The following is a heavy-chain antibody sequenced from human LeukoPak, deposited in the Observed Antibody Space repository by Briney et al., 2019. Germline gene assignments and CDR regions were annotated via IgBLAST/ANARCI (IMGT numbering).Heavy chain of an antibody. J-gene: IGHJ5*02. CDR1: GYTFTGYY. Sequence: ASVKVSCKASGYTFTGYYMHWVRQAPGQGLEWMGRINPNSGGTNYAQKFQGRVTMTRDTPISTAYMELSRLRSDDTAVYYCARELGYCSSTSCRPFDPWGQGTLVTVSS. D-gene: IGHD2-2*01. CDR2: INPNSGGT. CDR3: ARELGYCSSTSCRPFDP. V-gene: IGHV1-2*06.